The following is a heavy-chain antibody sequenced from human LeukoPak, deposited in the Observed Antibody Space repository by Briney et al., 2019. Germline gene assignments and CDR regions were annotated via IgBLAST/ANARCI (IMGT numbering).Heavy chain of an antibody. CDR2: ISYDGSIK. D-gene: IGHD6-13*01. J-gene: IGHJ4*02. Sequence: GGSLRLSCAASGFTFSSFAMHWVRQAPGKGLEWVTLISYDGSIKYYTDSVKGRFTISRDNSKNTLYLQMNSLQAEDTAVYYCARGSYGSSWKTFDYWGQGTLVSVSS. CDR1: GFTFSSFA. V-gene: IGHV3-30*04. CDR3: ARGSYGSSWKTFDY.